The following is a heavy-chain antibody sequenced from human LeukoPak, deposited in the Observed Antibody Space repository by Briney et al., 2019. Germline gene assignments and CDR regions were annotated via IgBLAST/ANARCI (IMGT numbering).Heavy chain of an antibody. CDR1: GGSISSSNW. Sequence: AETLSLTCAVSGGSISSSNWWSWVRQPPGKGLEWIGEIYHSGSTYYNPSLKSRVTISVDTSKNQFSLKLSSVTAADTAVYYCARVGEMATIPFDYWGQGTLVTVSS. D-gene: IGHD5-24*01. J-gene: IGHJ4*02. CDR3: ARVGEMATIPFDY. CDR2: IYHSGST. V-gene: IGHV4-4*02.